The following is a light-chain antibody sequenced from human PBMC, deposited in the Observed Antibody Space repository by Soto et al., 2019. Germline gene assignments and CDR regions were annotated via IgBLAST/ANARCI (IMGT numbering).Light chain of an antibody. CDR3: QQLNSDWYA. V-gene: IGKV1-9*01. CDR2: GAS. CDR1: QGISTY. Sequence: DIQLTQSPSFLSASVGDRVTITCRASQGISTYLAWYLQRPGKAPKLLIYGASTLQSGVPSRFSGSGSGTEFTLTISSLPPEDFGTYYCQQLNSDWYAFGQGTKLEIK. J-gene: IGKJ2*01.